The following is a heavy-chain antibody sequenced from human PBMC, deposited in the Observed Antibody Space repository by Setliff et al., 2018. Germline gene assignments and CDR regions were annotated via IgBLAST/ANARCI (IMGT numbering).Heavy chain of an antibody. CDR2: INPSGGST. CDR1: GGTFSSYA. V-gene: IGHV1-46*01. Sequence: ASVKVSCKASGGTFSSYAISWVRQAPGQGLEWMGIINPSGGSTSYAQKFQGRVTMTRDTSTSTVYMELSSLRSEDTAVYYCARVIGGLRSHLASLDYWGQGTLVTVSS. D-gene: IGHD4-17*01. CDR3: ARVIGGLRSHLASLDY. J-gene: IGHJ4*02.